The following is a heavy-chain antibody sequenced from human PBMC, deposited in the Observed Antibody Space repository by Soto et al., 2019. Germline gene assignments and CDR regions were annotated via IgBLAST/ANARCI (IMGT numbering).Heavy chain of an antibody. V-gene: IGHV4-39*01. Sequence: SETLSLTCTVSGGSTSSTNYYWAWVRQPPGKGLEWIGSIYFVGTTYYNPSLRSRVTISIDTSKNQFSLTLSSVTAADTAVYYCATTPTPHRTGNWNYPWGHGTLVTVSS. CDR2: IYFVGTT. J-gene: IGHJ5*02. CDR1: GGSTSSTNYY. CDR3: ATTPTPHRTGNWNYP.